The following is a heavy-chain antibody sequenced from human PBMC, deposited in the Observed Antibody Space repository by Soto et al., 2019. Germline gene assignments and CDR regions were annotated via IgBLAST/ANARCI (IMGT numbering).Heavy chain of an antibody. CDR3: ARVRSTILGWFDP. D-gene: IGHD2-2*01. J-gene: IGHJ5*02. V-gene: IGHV4-34*01. CDR1: GGSFSGYY. Sequence: SETLSLTCAVYGGSFSGYYWSWIRQPPGKGLEWIGEINHSGSTNYNPSLKSRVTISVDTSKNQLSLKLSSVTAADTAVYYCARVRSTILGWFDPWGQGTLVT. CDR2: INHSGST.